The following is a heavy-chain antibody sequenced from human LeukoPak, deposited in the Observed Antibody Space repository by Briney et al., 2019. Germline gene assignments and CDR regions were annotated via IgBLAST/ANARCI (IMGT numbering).Heavy chain of an antibody. J-gene: IGHJ4*02. D-gene: IGHD3-16*01. V-gene: IGHV3-21*01. CDR3: ARVLLSAGGVLDY. CDR1: GLTFSSYS. CDR2: ISSSSSYI. Sequence: GGSLRLSCAASGLTFSSYSMNWVRQAPGKGLEWVSSISSSSSYIYYADSVKGRFTISRDNAKNSLYLQMNSLRAEDTAVYYCARVLLSAGGVLDYWGQGTLVTVSS.